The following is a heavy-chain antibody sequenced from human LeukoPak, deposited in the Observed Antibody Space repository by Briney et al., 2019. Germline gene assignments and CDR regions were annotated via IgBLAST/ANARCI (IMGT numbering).Heavy chain of an antibody. J-gene: IGHJ4*02. V-gene: IGHV3-23*01. CDR2: ISGNSANT. D-gene: IGHD5-18*01. CDR1: GFTFSNYA. Sequence: PGGSLRLSCAASGFTFSNYAMSWVRQAPGKGLEWVSRISGNSANTYYADSVKGRFTVSRDNSRNTLYLQMHSLRVEDTAVYFCAKGVRLWFAFYFDYWGQGTLVTVSS. CDR3: AKGVRLWFAFYFDY.